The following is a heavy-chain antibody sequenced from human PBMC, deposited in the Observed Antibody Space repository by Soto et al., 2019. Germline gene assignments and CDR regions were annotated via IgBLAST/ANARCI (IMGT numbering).Heavy chain of an antibody. Sequence: QVQLVQSGAEVKKPGASVKVSCKASGYTFSTYGISWVRQAPGQGLEWMGWINVYNGNTNYAPKLQGRITMTTDTSPTTAYMELRSLRSDDTAVYYCARMGDVPYYYYGMDVWGQGPTVTVSS. CDR1: GYTFSTYG. D-gene: IGHD3-16*01. J-gene: IGHJ6*02. CDR2: INVYNGNT. V-gene: IGHV1-18*01. CDR3: ARMGDVPYYYYGMDV.